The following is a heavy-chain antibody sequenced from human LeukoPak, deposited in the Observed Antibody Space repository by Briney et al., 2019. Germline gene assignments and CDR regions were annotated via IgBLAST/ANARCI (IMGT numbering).Heavy chain of an antibody. V-gene: IGHV4-39*01. Sequence: SETLSLTCTVSGGSITSTYYYWGWIRQPPGQGLEWIGSMYYSGNTYYNPSLKSRVTISVDTSKNQFFLKLTSMTAADTAVYYCARISGYSSNYRIYYFDFWGQGTLVTVSS. CDR3: ARISGYSSNYRIYYFDF. CDR2: MYYSGNT. CDR1: GGSITSTYYY. J-gene: IGHJ4*02. D-gene: IGHD6-13*01.